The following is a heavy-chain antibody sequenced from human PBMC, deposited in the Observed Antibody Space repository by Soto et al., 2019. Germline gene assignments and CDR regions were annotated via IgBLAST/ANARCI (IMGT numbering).Heavy chain of an antibody. Sequence: SVKDSCKAAEGTRSSFGISWVRQVPGQGLEWMGSIIPLYGTTNYAQRFRDRVAFNADDSTNMIYMESMSLRSDDTAIYYCARDIPTYYDSSFDWSDPWGQGVLVTVPS. CDR2: IIPLYGTT. V-gene: IGHV1-69*13. CDR1: EGTRSSFG. D-gene: IGHD3-16*01. CDR3: ARDIPTYYDSSFDWSDP. J-gene: IGHJ5*02.